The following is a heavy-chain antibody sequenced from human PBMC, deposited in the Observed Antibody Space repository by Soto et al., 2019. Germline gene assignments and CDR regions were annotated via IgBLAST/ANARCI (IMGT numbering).Heavy chain of an antibody. V-gene: IGHV3-30-3*01. CDR1: RFTCSSYA. Sequence: GGSLRLSCAASRFTCSSYAMHWVRQAPGKGLEGVAVISYDGSNKYFADSVKGRFTISRGNSKITLSLQMNSLRAEDTAVYYCARGPSSLTRFDYWGQGTLVTVSS. D-gene: IGHD2-2*01. CDR2: ISYDGSNK. CDR3: ARGPSSLTRFDY. J-gene: IGHJ4*02.